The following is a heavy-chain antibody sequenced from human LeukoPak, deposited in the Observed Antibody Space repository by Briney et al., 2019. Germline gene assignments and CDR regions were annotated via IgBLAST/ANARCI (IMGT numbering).Heavy chain of an antibody. D-gene: IGHD6-19*01. J-gene: IGHJ6*03. V-gene: IGHV4-59*01. CDR3: ARELISAPYYYYYMDV. Sequence: ASETLSLTCTVSGGSISSYYWSWIRQPPGKGLEWIGYIYYSGSTNYNPSLKRRGTISVDTSKNQFSLKLSSVTAADTAVYYCARELISAPYYYYYMDVWGKGTTVTVSS. CDR1: GGSISSYY. CDR2: IYYSGST.